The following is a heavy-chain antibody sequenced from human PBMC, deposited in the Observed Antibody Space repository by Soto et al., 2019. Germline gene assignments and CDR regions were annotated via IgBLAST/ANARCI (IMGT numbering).Heavy chain of an antibody. V-gene: IGHV1-69*13. Sequence: SVKVSCKASGGTFSSYAISWVRQAPGQGLEWMGGIIPIFGTANYAQKFQGRVTITADESTSTAYMEPSSLRSEDTAVYYCARGYSYAPYYFDYWGQGTLVTVSS. D-gene: IGHD5-18*01. J-gene: IGHJ4*02. CDR3: ARGYSYAPYYFDY. CDR2: IIPIFGTA. CDR1: GGTFSSYA.